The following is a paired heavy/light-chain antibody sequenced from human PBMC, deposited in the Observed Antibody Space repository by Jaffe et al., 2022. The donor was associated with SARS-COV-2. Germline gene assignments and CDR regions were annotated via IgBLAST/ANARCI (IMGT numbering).Heavy chain of an antibody. D-gene: IGHD5-18*01. V-gene: IGHV7-4-1*01. CDR2: IDTNTGNP. CDR3: ARSGYNYGHRAYYYYYYMDV. J-gene: IGHJ6*03. CDR1: GYTFTSYA. Sequence: QVQLVQSGSELKKPGASVKVSCKASGYTFTSYAMNWVRQAPGQGLEWMGWIDTNTGNPTYAQGFIGRFVLSLDTSVSTAFLQIASLKAEDTAVYYCARSGYNYGHRAYYYYYYMDVWGKGTTVTVSS.
Light chain of an antibody. V-gene: IGKV1-5*03. CDR2: KAS. J-gene: IGKJ4*01. Sequence: DIQMTQSPSTLSASVGDRVTITCRASQSISSWLAWYQQKPGKAPKLLIYKASSLQSGVPSRFSGSGSGTEFTLTISSLQPDDFASYYCQQYNSYLLTFGGGTKVEIK. CDR3: QQYNSYLLT. CDR1: QSISSW.